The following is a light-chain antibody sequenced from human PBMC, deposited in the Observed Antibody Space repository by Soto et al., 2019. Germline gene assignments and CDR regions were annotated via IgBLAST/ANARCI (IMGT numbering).Light chain of an antibody. CDR3: SSYTTSSTYV. J-gene: IGLJ1*01. CDR2: EVT. Sequence: QFVLTQPASVSGSPGQSITISCTGTSNDVGVYNFVSWYQQHPGKAPKLMIYEVTNRPSGVSNRFSGSKSGNTASLTISGLQAEDEADYYCSSYTTSSTYVFGTGTKLTVL. V-gene: IGLV2-14*01. CDR1: SNDVGVYNF.